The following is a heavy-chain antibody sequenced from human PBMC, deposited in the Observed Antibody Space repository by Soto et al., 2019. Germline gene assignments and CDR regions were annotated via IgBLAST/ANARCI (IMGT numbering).Heavy chain of an antibody. D-gene: IGHD3-22*01. V-gene: IGHV3-9*01. J-gene: IGHJ4*02. CDR1: GFSFDAYA. CDR2: ITWSSGYI. Sequence: GGSLGLSCASSGFSFDAYAMHCFRQAPGRGLEWVSGITWSSGYIGYADSVKGRFTISKDNAKNSLYLKMNSLRPEDTAVYYCAKGTYDSSGYYTAPDYWGQGTLVTVSS. CDR3: AKGTYDSSGYYTAPDY.